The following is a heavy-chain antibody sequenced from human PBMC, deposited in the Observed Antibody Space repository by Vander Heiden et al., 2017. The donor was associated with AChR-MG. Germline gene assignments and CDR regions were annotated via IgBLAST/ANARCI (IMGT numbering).Heavy chain of an antibody. Sequence: PGLVKPSQTLSLTCTVSGGSISSGGYYWSWLRQHPGKGLEWIGYIYYSGSTYYNPSLKSRVTISVDTSKNQFSLKLSSVTAADTAVYYCARVSGRKSGYPDYWGQGTLVTVSS. CDR2: IYYSGST. D-gene: IGHD3-3*01. CDR3: ARVSGRKSGYPDY. J-gene: IGHJ4*02. CDR1: GGSISSGGYY. V-gene: IGHV4-31*03.